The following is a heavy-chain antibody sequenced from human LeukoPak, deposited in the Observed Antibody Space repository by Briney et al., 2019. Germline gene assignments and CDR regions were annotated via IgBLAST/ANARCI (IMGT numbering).Heavy chain of an antibody. V-gene: IGHV3-23*01. J-gene: IGHJ6*02. CDR2: ISGSGDTT. D-gene: IGHD6-19*01. Sequence: PGGCLSLSCPASGLTVSNYAMSWVRQAPWKGREWVSCISGSGDTTYYADSVKGRFSISRDNSKTTLYLQMNSLGAEDTAVYYCAKDRSDNSSWYCMDVWGQGTTVTVSS. CDR3: AKDRSDNSSWYCMDV. CDR1: GLTVSNYA.